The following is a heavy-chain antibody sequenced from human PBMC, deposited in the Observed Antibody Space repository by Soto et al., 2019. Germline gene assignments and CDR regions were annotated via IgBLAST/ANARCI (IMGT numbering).Heavy chain of an antibody. J-gene: IGHJ3*02. D-gene: IGHD3-16*01. CDR3: ARDRLVSIYAFDI. CDR2: ISTYNGNT. V-gene: IGHV1-18*01. Sequence: QVQLVQSGPEVKKPGASLKVSCKTSGYTFISFAITWVRQAPGQGLEWMGWISTYNGNTNYAPKLQGRVTMTTDTSTSTAYMELRSLSSDDTAVYYCARDRLVSIYAFDIWGQGTMVTVSS. CDR1: GYTFISFA.